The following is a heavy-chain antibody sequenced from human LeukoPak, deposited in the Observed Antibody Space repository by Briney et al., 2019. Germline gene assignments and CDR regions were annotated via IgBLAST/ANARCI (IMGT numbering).Heavy chain of an antibody. CDR2: INPNTGGT. V-gene: IGHV1-2*02. J-gene: IGHJ4*02. CDR1: GYSFAGYY. D-gene: IGHD3-9*01. Sequence: AAVLVSCLASGYSFAGYYMHCGSQAPRQGLEWMGWINPNTGGTNYAQKFLGRLTVTGDTSISTAYMELSKLTSDDTAVYYCARSQYDVLTGSPDFWGQGTLVTVSS. CDR3: ARSQYDVLTGSPDF.